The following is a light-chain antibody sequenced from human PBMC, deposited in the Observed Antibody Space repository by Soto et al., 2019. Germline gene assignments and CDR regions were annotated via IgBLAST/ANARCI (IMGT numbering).Light chain of an antibody. Sequence: QSALTQPASVSGSPGQSITISCTGTSSDVGGYNYVSWYQQHPGKAPKLMIYDVSNRPSGVSNRFSGSMSGNTASLTISGLQAEEEADYYCSSYTRSSTYVFGTGTQFTFL. CDR1: SSDVGGYNY. V-gene: IGLV2-14*01. CDR2: DVS. J-gene: IGLJ1*01. CDR3: SSYTRSSTYV.